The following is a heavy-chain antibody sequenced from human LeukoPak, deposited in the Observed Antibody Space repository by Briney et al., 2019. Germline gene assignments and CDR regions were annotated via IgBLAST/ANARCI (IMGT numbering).Heavy chain of an antibody. J-gene: IGHJ3*02. D-gene: IGHD6-19*01. CDR2: IYYSGST. CDR3: ARDRSSGWTGVFDI. CDR1: GGSISSYY. V-gene: IGHV4-59*01. Sequence: SETLSLTCNVSGGSISSYYWSWIRQSPEKGLEWIGYIYYSGSTKYNPSLESRVTISIDTSKNHFSLKLSSVTAADTAVYYCARDRSSGWTGVFDIWGRGTMVTGSS.